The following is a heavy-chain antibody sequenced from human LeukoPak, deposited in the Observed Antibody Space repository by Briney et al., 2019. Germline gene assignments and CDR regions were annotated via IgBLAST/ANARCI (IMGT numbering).Heavy chain of an antibody. D-gene: IGHD2-21*02. Sequence: ASVKVSCKASGYTFTCYYMHWVRQAPGQGLEWMGWINSNSGGTNYLQKFQGRVTMTRDTSISTAYMELSRLRSDDTAVYYCARLDGDCGGDCYSTSPDYWGQGTLVTVSS. V-gene: IGHV1-2*02. CDR2: INSNSGGT. J-gene: IGHJ4*02. CDR1: GYTFTCYY. CDR3: ARLDGDCGGDCYSTSPDY.